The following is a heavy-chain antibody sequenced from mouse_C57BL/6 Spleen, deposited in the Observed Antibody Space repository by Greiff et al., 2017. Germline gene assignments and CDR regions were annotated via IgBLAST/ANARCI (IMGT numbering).Heavy chain of an antibody. Sequence: EVQRVESGPGLVKPSQSLSLTCSVTGYSITSGYYWNWIRQFPGNKLEWMGYISYDGSNNYNPSLKNRISITRDTSKNQFFLKLNSVTTEDTATYYCARGDGGNYLYYFDYWGQGTTLTVSS. CDR2: ISYDGSN. J-gene: IGHJ2*01. V-gene: IGHV3-6*01. CDR1: GYSITSGYY. CDR3: ARGDGGNYLYYFDY. D-gene: IGHD2-1*01.